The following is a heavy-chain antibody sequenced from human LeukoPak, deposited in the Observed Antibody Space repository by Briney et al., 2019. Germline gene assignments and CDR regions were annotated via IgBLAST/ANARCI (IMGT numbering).Heavy chain of an antibody. J-gene: IGHJ4*02. CDR2: IIPTFGTA. D-gene: IGHD4-17*01. CDR1: GGTFSSYA. CDR3: ARMAASYGDYRDN. V-gene: IGHV1-69*13. Sequence: SVKVSCKASGGTFSSYAISWVRQAPGQGLEWMGGIIPTFGTANYAQKFQGRVTITADESTSTAYMELSSLRSEDTAVYYCARMAASYGDYRDNWGQGTLVTVSS.